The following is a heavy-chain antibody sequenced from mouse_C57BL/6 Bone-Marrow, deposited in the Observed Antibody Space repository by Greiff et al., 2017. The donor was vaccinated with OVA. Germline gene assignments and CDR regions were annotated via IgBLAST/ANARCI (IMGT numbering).Heavy chain of an antibody. CDR3: AREGTYYYGSPYWYFDV. CDR1: GFTFSSYA. D-gene: IGHD1-1*01. Sequence: EVQVVESGGGLVKPGGSLKLSCAASGFTFSSYAMSWVRQTPEKRLEWVATISDGGSYTYYPDNVKGRFTISRDNAKNNLNLQMSHLKSEDTAMFYCAREGTYYYGSPYWYFDVWGTGTTVTVSS. V-gene: IGHV5-4*01. CDR2: ISDGGSYT. J-gene: IGHJ1*03.